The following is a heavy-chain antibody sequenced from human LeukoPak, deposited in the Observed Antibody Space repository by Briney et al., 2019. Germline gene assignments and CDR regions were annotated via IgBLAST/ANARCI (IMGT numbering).Heavy chain of an antibody. CDR3: ARRAGTPSAYDYGDSFDY. Sequence: GESLKISCKGSGYSFTSYWIGRVRQMPGKGLEWMGIIYPGDSDTRYSPSFQGQVTISADKSISTAYPQWSSLKASDTAMYYCARRAGTPSAYDYGDSFDYWGQGTLVTVSS. J-gene: IGHJ4*02. CDR1: GYSFTSYW. V-gene: IGHV5-51*01. CDR2: IYPGDSDT. D-gene: IGHD4-17*01.